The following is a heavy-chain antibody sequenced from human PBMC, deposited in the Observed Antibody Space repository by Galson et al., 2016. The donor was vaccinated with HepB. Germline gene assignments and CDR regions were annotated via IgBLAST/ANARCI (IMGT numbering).Heavy chain of an antibody. CDR1: GFTFSGYT. D-gene: IGHD2-15*01. V-gene: IGHV3-48*02. Sequence: SLRLSCAASGFTFSGYTMNWVRQAPGKGLEWVSHISSDGTSTQHADSVKGRFTISRDNAKNSLYLQMTSLRDEDTGLYFCARATGVVPCFDPWGQGTLVTVSS. CDR2: ISSDGTST. J-gene: IGHJ5*02. CDR3: ARATGVVPCFDP.